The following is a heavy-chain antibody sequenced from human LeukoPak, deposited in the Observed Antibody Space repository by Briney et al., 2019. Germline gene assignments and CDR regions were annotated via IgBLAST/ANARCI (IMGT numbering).Heavy chain of an antibody. J-gene: IGHJ4*02. V-gene: IGHV3-48*01. CDR1: GFTFSSYS. CDR3: ARDPYSSSSFDY. Sequence: PGGSLRLSCEASGFTFSSYSMNWVRQAPGRGLEWVSYISRSSSTIYYADSVKGRFTISRDNAKNSLYLQMNSLTAEDTAVYYCARDPYSSSSFDYWGQGTLVTVSS. D-gene: IGHD6-6*01. CDR2: ISRSSSTI.